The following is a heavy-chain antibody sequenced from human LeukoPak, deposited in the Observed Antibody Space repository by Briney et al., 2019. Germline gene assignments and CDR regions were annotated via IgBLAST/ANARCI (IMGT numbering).Heavy chain of an antibody. CDR1: GYTLTELS. J-gene: IGHJ5*02. CDR2: FDPEDGET. D-gene: IGHD3-10*01. CDR3: ARDQGITMVRGVIITYERGFDP. Sequence: ASVKVSCKVSGYTLTELSMHWVRQAPGKGLEWMGGFDPEDGETIYAQKFQGRVTMTEDTSTDTAYMELSSLRSDDTAVYYCARDQGITMVRGVIITYERGFDPWGQGTLVTVSS. V-gene: IGHV1-24*01.